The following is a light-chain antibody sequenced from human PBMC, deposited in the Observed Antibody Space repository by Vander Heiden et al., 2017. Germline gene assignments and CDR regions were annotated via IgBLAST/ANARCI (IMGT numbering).Light chain of an antibody. CDR3: QQYGSSPVGS. J-gene: IGKJ2*01. Sequence: EIVLTQSPGTLSLSPGERATLSCRASQSVYRNYLAWYQQKPGQAPRLLIYGASSRATGIPDRFSGSGSGTDFTLTINRLEPEDFAVYYCQQYGSSPVGSFGRGTKLEIK. CDR2: GAS. V-gene: IGKV3-20*01. CDR1: QSVYRNY.